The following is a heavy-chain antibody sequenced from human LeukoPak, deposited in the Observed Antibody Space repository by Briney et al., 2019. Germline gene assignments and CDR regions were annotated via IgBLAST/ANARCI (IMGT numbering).Heavy chain of an antibody. J-gene: IGHJ4*02. Sequence: GGSLRLSCAASGFTLGTFAMNWVRQAPGKGLEWVANIKQDGSEKYYVDSVKGRFTISRDNARNSLYLQMNSLRAEDTAVYYCASLYDYGGNSDFDYWGQGTLVAVSS. CDR1: GFTLGTFA. CDR2: IKQDGSEK. V-gene: IGHV3-7*01. CDR3: ASLYDYGGNSDFDY. D-gene: IGHD4-23*01.